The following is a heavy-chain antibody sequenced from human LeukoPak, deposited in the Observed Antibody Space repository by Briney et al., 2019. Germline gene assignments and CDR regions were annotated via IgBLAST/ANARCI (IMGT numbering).Heavy chain of an antibody. CDR3: ARCSSSNQPPLY. CDR2: ISGYNGNT. D-gene: IGHD6-13*01. V-gene: IGHV1-18*04. Sequence: GASVKVSCKASGYTFTSYGISWVRQAPGQGLEWMGWISGYNGNTNYTQKLQGRVTMTTDTSTRTAYMELRSLTSDDTAVYYCARCSSSNQPPLYWGQGTLVTVSS. J-gene: IGHJ4*02. CDR1: GYTFTSYG.